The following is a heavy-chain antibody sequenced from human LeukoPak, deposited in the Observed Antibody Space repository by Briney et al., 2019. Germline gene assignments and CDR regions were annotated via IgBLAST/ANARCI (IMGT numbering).Heavy chain of an antibody. V-gene: IGHV4-59*01. CDR2: IYYSGST. CDR3: ARESSNYNILTGYDNYFDY. D-gene: IGHD3-9*01. J-gene: IGHJ4*02. Sequence: SETLSLTCTVFGGYISSYYWSWIRQPPGKGLEWIGYIYYSGSTNYNPSLKSRVTISVDTSKNQFSLKLSSVTAADTAVYYCARESSNYNILTGYDNYFDYWGQGTLVTVSS. CDR1: GGYISSYY.